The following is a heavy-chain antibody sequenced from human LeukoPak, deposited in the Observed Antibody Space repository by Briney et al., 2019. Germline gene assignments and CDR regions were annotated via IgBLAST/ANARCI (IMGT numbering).Heavy chain of an antibody. CDR2: IYYSGST. V-gene: IGHV4-59*01. CDR3: ATVVRDDILTGYYIDH. CDR1: GGSISSYY. Sequence: PSETPSLTCTVSGGSISSYYWSWIRQPPGKGLEWIGYIYYSGSTKYNPSFKSRVTISVDTSKNQISLKLISVTAADTAVYYCATVVRDDILTGYYIDHWGQGTLVTVSS. D-gene: IGHD3-9*01. J-gene: IGHJ4*02.